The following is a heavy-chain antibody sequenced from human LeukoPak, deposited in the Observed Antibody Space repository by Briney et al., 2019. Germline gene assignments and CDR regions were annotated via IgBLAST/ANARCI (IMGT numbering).Heavy chain of an antibody. J-gene: IGHJ4*02. Sequence: GGPLRLSCAASVYTLDDYAMHWVRQAPRKGLEWVSGISWNSGSIGYADSGKGRFTISRDNAKNSLYLQMNRLRAEDTVLYYCANAGTAFDYWGQGTLVTVSS. CDR1: VYTLDDYA. V-gene: IGHV3-9*01. D-gene: IGHD1/OR15-1a*01. CDR3: ANAGTAFDY. CDR2: ISWNSGSI.